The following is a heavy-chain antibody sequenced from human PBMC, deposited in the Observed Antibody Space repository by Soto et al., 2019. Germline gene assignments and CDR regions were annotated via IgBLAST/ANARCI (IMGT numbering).Heavy chain of an antibody. CDR2: IYYSGST. D-gene: IGHD3-10*01. V-gene: IGHV4-59*08. J-gene: IGHJ4*02. CDR1: GGSVSTYY. CDR3: ARAGYSGSGTIDY. Sequence: SETLSLTCTVSGGSVSTYYWSWIRQPPGKGLEWIAYIYYSGSTSYNPSLKSRVTISLDTSKNQFSLKLSSVTAADTAVYYCARAGYSGSGTIDYWGQGTLVTVSS.